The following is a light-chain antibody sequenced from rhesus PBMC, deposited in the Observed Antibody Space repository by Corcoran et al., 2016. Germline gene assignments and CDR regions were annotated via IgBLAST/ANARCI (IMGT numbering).Light chain of an antibody. J-gene: IGKJ1*01. CDR1: QGIRCY. CDR2: AAT. CDR3: QQYKSYPRT. V-gene: IGKV1-28*02. Sequence: DIQMTQSPSSLPASVGDTVTITCRVSQGIRCYLNWFQQQPGKAPKLLIYAATTLQSGVPSRFRGSGSGTDFTRTISSLQPEDFATYYCQQYKSYPRTFGQGTKVEIK.